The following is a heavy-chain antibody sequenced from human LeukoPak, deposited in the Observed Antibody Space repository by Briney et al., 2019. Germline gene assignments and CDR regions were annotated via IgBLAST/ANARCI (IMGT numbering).Heavy chain of an antibody. V-gene: IGHV4-61*02. CDR2: IYTSGST. CDR3: ARSMVRGVINY. D-gene: IGHD3-10*01. CDR1: GGSISSGSYY. J-gene: IGHJ4*02. Sequence: SQTLSLTCTVSGGSISSGSYYWSWIRQPAGKGLEWIGRIYTSGSTNYNPSLKSRVTTSVDTSKNQFSLKLSSVTAADTAVYYCARSMVRGVINYWGQGTLVTVSS.